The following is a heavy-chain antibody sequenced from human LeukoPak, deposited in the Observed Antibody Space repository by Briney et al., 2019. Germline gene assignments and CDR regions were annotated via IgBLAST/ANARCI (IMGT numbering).Heavy chain of an antibody. Sequence: SETLSLTCTVSGGSISSYYWSWIRQPPGKGLEWIGYIYYSGSTNYNPSLKSRVTISVDTSKNQFSLKLSSVTAADTAVYHCARVQTYYDILTGYYPNWFDPWGQGTLVTVSS. V-gene: IGHV4-59*01. J-gene: IGHJ5*02. CDR2: IYYSGST. CDR1: GGSISSYY. CDR3: ARVQTYYDILTGYYPNWFDP. D-gene: IGHD3-9*01.